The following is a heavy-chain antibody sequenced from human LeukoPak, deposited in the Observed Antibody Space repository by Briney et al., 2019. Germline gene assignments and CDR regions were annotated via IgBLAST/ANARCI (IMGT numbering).Heavy chain of an antibody. CDR1: GDSISSSNW. J-gene: IGHJ4*02. CDR2: THHSGST. Sequence: SETLSLTCAVSGDSISSSNWWNWVRQPPGKGLEWIGETHHSGSTHYNPSLKSGVTISVDKSKNQFSLKLSSVTAADTAVYYCARDESTVVPWGQGTLVTVSS. CDR3: ARDESTVVP. D-gene: IGHD4-23*01. V-gene: IGHV4-4*02.